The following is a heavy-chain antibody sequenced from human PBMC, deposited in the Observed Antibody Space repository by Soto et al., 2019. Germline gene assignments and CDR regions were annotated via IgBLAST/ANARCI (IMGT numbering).Heavy chain of an antibody. V-gene: IGHV3-33*01. D-gene: IGHD3-22*01. CDR1: GFTFSSYG. CDR2: IWYDGTNE. CDR3: ARVRSGYYPTLDY. Sequence: QVQLVESGGGVVQPGRSLRLSCTASGFTFSSYGMHWVRQAPGKGLEWVAVIWYDGTNEYYADSVKGRFTISRDNSKNTLHLQMNSLRAEDTAVYYCARVRSGYYPTLDYWGQGTLVTVSS. J-gene: IGHJ4*02.